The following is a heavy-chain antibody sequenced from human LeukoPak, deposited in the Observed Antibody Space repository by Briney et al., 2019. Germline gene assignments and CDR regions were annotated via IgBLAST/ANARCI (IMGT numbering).Heavy chain of an antibody. Sequence: GRSLRLSCAASGFTFSSYAMHWVRQAPGKGLEWVAVISYDGSNKYYADPVKGRFTISRDNSKNTLYLQMNSLRAEDTAVYYCARPLGRDYYYGMDVWGKGTTVTVSS. CDR1: GFTFSSYA. V-gene: IGHV3-30*04. D-gene: IGHD3/OR15-3a*01. CDR2: ISYDGSNK. CDR3: ARPLGRDYYYGMDV. J-gene: IGHJ6*01.